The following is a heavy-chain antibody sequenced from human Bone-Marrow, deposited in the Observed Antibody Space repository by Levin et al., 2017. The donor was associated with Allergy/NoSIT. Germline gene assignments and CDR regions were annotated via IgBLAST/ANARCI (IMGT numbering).Heavy chain of an antibody. CDR2: ISGSGTIT. J-gene: IGHJ6*01. CDR3: AKEGLAVAGYY. D-gene: IGHD6-19*01. CDR1: GFTFSSYA. V-gene: IGHV3-23*01. Sequence: RGESLKISCAASGFTFSSYAMSWVRQAPGKGLEWVSSISGSGTITHYAESVKGRFTISRDISKNMLHLQMNSLRAEDTAIYFCAKEGLAVAGYY.